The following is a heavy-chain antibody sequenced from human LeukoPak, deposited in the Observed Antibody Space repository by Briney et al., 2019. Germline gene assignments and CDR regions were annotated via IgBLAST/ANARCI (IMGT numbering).Heavy chain of an antibody. CDR3: ARDISAFDY. Sequence: GGSLRLSCAASGFTFTSYTLSWVRQAPGKGLEWVSAISGSGGSTYYADSVKGRFTVSRDNSKNTLYLQMNSLRAEDTAIYYCARDISAFDYWGQGTLVTVFS. J-gene: IGHJ4*02. V-gene: IGHV3-23*01. CDR1: GFTFTSYT. CDR2: ISGSGGST. D-gene: IGHD4/OR15-4a*01.